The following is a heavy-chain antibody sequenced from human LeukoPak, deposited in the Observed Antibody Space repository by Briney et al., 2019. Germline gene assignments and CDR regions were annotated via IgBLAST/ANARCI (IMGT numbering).Heavy chain of an antibody. D-gene: IGHD5-12*01. CDR1: GFTFSDYY. CDR3: ARRGGYDFDF. CDR2: ISLRSSYT. J-gene: IGHJ4*02. Sequence: GGSLRLSCATSGFTFSDYYMSWIRPAPGKGLEWVSYISLRSSYTNYADSVKGRFTISRDTANNSLYLQMNSLRAEDTAVYYCARRGGYDFDFWGQGTLVTVSS. V-gene: IGHV3-11*03.